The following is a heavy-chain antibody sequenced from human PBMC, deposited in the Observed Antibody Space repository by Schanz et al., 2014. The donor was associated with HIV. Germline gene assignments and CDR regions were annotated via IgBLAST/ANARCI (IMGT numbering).Heavy chain of an antibody. V-gene: IGHV3-23*04. D-gene: IGHD3-10*01. CDR2: ISGSDGDT. CDR3: VRGLLFQGFFDS. Sequence: VQLVESGGGVVQPGRSLRLSCAASGFTFSSYAMTWVRQAPGKGLDWVSTISGSDGDTYYADSVRGRFTISRDNSKNTLYLQMNSLRAEDTAVYYCVRGLLFQGFFDSWGQGALVTVSS. CDR1: GFTFSSYA. J-gene: IGHJ4*02.